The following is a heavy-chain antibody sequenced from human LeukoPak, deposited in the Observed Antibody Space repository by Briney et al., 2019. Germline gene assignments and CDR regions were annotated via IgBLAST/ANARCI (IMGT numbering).Heavy chain of an antibody. Sequence: SETLSLTCAVYGGSFSGYYWSWIRQPPGKGLEWIGEINHSGSTNYNPSLKSRVTISVDTSKNQFSLKLSSVTAADTAVYYCAKTNTGTYSSYYYYYMDVWGKGTTVTVSS. CDR2: INHSGST. CDR3: AKTNTGTYSSYYYYYMDV. J-gene: IGHJ6*03. D-gene: IGHD4-17*01. CDR1: GGSFSGYY. V-gene: IGHV4-34*01.